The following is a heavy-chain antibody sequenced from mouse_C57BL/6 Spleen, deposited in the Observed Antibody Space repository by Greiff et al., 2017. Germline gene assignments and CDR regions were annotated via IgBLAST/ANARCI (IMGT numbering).Heavy chain of an antibody. CDR2: INPSSGYT. J-gene: IGHJ2*01. CDR1: GYTFTSYT. CDR3: ARYPLNWDGDY. D-gene: IGHD4-1*02. V-gene: IGHV1-4*01. Sequence: QVQLQQSGAELARPGASVKMSCKASGYTFTSYTMHWVKQRPGQGLEWIGYINPSSGYTKYNQKFKDKATLTADKSSSTAYMQLSSLTSEDSAVDYCARYPLNWDGDYWGQGTTLTVSS.